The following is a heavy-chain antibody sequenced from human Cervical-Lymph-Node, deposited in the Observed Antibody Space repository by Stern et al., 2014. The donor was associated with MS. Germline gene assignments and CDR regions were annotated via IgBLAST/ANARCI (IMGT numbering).Heavy chain of an antibody. J-gene: IGHJ4*02. D-gene: IGHD5-12*01. Sequence: VQLVESEGGVVQPGRSLRLSCAASGFTFSNYAIHWVRQAPGKGLEWVAVVSYDGINTYYAGSVKGRFSISRDTSKNTVYLQMNSLGAEDTAVYYCAKDGEYSACESASWGQGTLVTVSS. CDR2: VSYDGINT. CDR1: GFTFSNYA. CDR3: AKDGEYSACESAS. V-gene: IGHV3-30*18.